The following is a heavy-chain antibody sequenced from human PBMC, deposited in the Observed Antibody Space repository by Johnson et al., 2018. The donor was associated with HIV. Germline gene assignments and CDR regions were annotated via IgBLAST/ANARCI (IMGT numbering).Heavy chain of an antibody. V-gene: IGHV3-30-3*02. D-gene: IGHD3-22*01. CDR1: GFTFSRHG. CDR3: TKDKYYYDSSGRAEGAFDI. Sequence: QVQLVESGGGVVQPGRSLRLSCAASGFTFSRHGMHWGRQAPGKGLEWVAVISYDGSNKYYADSVKGRITRSSDDSKNTLYQQLKRLKTEDTDVYYCTKDKYYYDSSGRAEGAFDIWGQGTMVTVSS. CDR2: ISYDGSNK. J-gene: IGHJ3*02.